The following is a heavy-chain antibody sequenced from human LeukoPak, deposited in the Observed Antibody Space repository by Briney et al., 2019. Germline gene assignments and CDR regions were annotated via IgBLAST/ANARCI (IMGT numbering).Heavy chain of an antibody. D-gene: IGHD3-3*01. CDR1: GYTFTSYG. CDR2: ISAYNGNA. V-gene: IGHV1-18*01. J-gene: IGHJ4*02. CDR3: AKDSTVHSYYDFWSGYFH. Sequence: ASVKVSCKASGYTFTSYGISWVRQAPGQGLEWMGWISAYNGNANYAQKLQGRVTMTTDTSTSTAYMELRSLRSDDTAVYYCAKDSTVHSYYDFWSGYFHWGQGTLVTVSS.